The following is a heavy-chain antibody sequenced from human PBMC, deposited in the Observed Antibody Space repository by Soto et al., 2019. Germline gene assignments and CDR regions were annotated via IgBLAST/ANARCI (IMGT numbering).Heavy chain of an antibody. CDR3: AKGGSGTFDY. CDR1: GFTFSSYG. J-gene: IGHJ4*02. V-gene: IGHV3-30*18. D-gene: IGHD3-16*01. Sequence: QVQPVESGGGVVQPGRSLRLSCAASGFTFSSYGMHWVRQAPGKGLEWVAVISYDGSNKYYADSVKGRFTISRDNSKNTLYLQMNSLRAEDTAVYYCAKGGSGTFDYWGQGTLVTVSS. CDR2: ISYDGSNK.